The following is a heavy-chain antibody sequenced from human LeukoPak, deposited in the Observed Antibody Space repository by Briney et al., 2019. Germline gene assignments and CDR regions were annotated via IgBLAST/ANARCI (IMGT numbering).Heavy chain of an antibody. Sequence: SETLSLTCAVYGGSFSGYYWSWIRQPPGKGLEWIGEINHSGSTNYNPSLKSRVTISVDTSKNQFSLKLSSVTAADTAVYYCARVGRSSSTSCYRSSLSYYYYYYMDVWGKGTTVTVSS. CDR1: GGSFSGYY. CDR3: ARVGRSSSTSCYRSSLSYYYYYYMDV. V-gene: IGHV4-34*01. J-gene: IGHJ6*03. D-gene: IGHD2-2*01. CDR2: INHSGST.